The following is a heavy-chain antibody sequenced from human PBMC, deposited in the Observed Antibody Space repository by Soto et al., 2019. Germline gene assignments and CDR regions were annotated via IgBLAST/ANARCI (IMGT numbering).Heavy chain of an antibody. D-gene: IGHD5-12*01. V-gene: IGHV4-34*01. J-gene: IGHJ3*02. Sequence: SETLSRTCAVYGGSFSGYYWSWIRQPPGKGLEWIGEINHSGSTNYNPSLKSRVTISVDTSKNQFSLKLSSVTAADTAVYYCATEMATPTAIWGQGTMVTVSS. CDR1: GGSFSGYY. CDR2: INHSGST. CDR3: ATEMATPTAI.